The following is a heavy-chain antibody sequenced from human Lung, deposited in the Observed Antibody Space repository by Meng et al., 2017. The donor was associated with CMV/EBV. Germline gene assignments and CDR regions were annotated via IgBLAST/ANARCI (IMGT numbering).Heavy chain of an antibody. Sequence: GSXRLSXAASGFRFDDCGMHWVRQTPGKGLEWVAFVRHDGTNKFYAASVKGRFTISRDNSKSTVYLQMNSLRPEDSALYYCAKDLLLFGGPNAYFDQWGQGTXVNVYS. CDR3: AKDLLLFGGPNAYFDQ. CDR1: GFRFDDCG. CDR2: VRHDGTNK. V-gene: IGHV3-30*02. J-gene: IGHJ4*02. D-gene: IGHD3-16*01.